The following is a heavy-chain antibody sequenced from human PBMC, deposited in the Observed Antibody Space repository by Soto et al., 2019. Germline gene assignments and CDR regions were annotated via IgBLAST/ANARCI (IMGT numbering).Heavy chain of an antibody. CDR1: GVTVSNNY. J-gene: IGHJ4*02. V-gene: IGHV3-66*01. CDR3: ARDTYDDY. Sequence: EVQLVESGGGLVQPGGSLRLSCAASGVTVSNNYMSWVRQAPGKGLEWVSVIYSGGRTYYADSVKGRSIISRDSSKNTLDLQMNSLGAEDTAVYYCARDTYDDYRGEGTLVTVSS. CDR2: IYSGGRT. D-gene: IGHD3-3*01.